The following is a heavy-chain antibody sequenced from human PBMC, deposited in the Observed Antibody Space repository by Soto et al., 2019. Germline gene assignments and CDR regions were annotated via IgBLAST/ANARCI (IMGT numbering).Heavy chain of an antibody. Sequence: QITLRESGPTLVKPTQTLTLTCTFSGFSLSTAGVGVGWIRQPPGKALEWLALSYWDDDKRYSPSLKSRLTITKDTSKNQVFLTMTNMEPVDAATYYCALNLTEVGYFDSWGQGTLVTVSS. J-gene: IGHJ4*02. CDR2: SYWDDDK. D-gene: IGHD2-21*02. V-gene: IGHV2-5*02. CDR3: ALNLTEVGYFDS. CDR1: GFSLSTAGVG.